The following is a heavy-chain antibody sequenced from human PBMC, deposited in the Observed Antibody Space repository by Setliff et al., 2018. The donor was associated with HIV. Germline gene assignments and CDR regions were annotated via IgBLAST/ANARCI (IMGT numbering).Heavy chain of an antibody. Sequence: SVKVSCKASGDTSNSYAIRWVRQAPGQRPEWMGGIIPIFGSPQYAPQFRGRATITADESSRTAYMELTSLKSEDSAVYYCASASGDYEPYQYWGQGTLVTVSS. V-gene: IGHV1-69*13. J-gene: IGHJ1*01. CDR3: ASASGDYEPYQY. D-gene: IGHD4-17*01. CDR1: GDTSNSYA. CDR2: IIPIFGSP.